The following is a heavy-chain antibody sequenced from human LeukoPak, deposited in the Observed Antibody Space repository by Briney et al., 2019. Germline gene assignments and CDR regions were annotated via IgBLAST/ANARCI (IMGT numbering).Heavy chain of an antibody. J-gene: IGHJ4*02. D-gene: IGHD2-2*01. CDR1: GFPFGSYV. CDR3: AKEGYCSSTSCSSEYYFDY. V-gene: IGHV3-48*02. Sequence: GGSLRLSCEASGFPFGSYVMSWVRQAPGKGLEWIAYINHNAEMIFYPDSVKGRFTISRDNAKNSLYLQMNALRYEDTAIYYCAKEGYCSSTSCSSEYYFDYWGQGTLVTVSS. CDR2: INHNAEMI.